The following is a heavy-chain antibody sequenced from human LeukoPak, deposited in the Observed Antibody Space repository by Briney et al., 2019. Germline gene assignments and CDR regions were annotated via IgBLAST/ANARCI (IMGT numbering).Heavy chain of an antibody. CDR2: SYYSGST. CDR3: ARQSDYYDSSGQFD. J-gene: IGHJ4*02. Sequence: SETLSLTCTVSGGSISSSSYYWGWIRQPPGKGLEWSGSSYYSGSTYYNPSLKSRVTISVDTSKNQFSLKLSSVTAADTAVYYCARQSDYYDSSGQFDWGQGTLVTVSS. CDR1: GGSISSSSYY. V-gene: IGHV4-39*01. D-gene: IGHD3-22*01.